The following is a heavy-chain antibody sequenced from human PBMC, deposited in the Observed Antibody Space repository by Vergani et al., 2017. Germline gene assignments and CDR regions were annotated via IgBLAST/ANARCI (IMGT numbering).Heavy chain of an antibody. CDR3: AKDKSSWYDYFDY. Sequence: VQLVESGGGLVKPGGSLRLSCAASGFTFSDYYMSWIRQAPGKGLEWVSAISGSGGSTYYADSVKGRFTISRDNSKNTLYLQMISLRAEDTAVYYCAKDKSSWYDYFDYWGQGTLVTVSS. J-gene: IGHJ4*02. D-gene: IGHD6-13*01. V-gene: IGHV3-23*04. CDR1: GFTFSDYY. CDR2: ISGSGGST.